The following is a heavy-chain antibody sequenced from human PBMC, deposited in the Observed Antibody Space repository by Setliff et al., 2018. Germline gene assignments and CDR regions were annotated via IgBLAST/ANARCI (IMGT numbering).Heavy chain of an antibody. V-gene: IGHV3-23*01. CDR2: ISGSAQTT. D-gene: IGHD2-2*01. Sequence: PGGSLGLSCAASGFTFSSYAITWVRQAPGKGLEWVSMISGSAQTTYYADSVKGRFTISRDNSRNTLYLQMNSLRAEDTAVYYCARAHSSTLSVHDYWGQGTLVTVSS. CDR1: GFTFSSYA. CDR3: ARAHSSTLSVHDY. J-gene: IGHJ4*02.